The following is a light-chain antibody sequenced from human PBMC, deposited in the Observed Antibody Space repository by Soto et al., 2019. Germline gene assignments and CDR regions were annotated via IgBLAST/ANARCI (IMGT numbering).Light chain of an antibody. CDR3: QQYNNCTLT. Sequence: EIVMTQSPATLSVSPGERATLSCRASQSVSSNLAWYQQKPGQAPRLLIYGASTRATGIPARFSGSGSGTEFTLTISSLQSEDFAVYYCQQYNNCTLTFGGGTKVDIK. CDR2: GAS. J-gene: IGKJ4*01. V-gene: IGKV3-15*01. CDR1: QSVSSN.